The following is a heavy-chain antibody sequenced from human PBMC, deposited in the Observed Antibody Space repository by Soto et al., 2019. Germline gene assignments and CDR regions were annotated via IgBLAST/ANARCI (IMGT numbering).Heavy chain of an antibody. CDR3: ARDRWGGGRDMDV. V-gene: IGHV3-74*01. CDR2: INSDGSST. D-gene: IGHD3-10*01. CDR1: GFTFSTYW. Sequence: VQLVESGGGLAQPGGSLRLSCAASGFTFSTYWIHWVRQAPGKGLVLVSRINSDGSSTNYADSVKGRFTISRDNAKNTLFLQMNSLRAEDTAVYYCARDRWGGGRDMDVWGQGTTVTVSS. J-gene: IGHJ6*02.